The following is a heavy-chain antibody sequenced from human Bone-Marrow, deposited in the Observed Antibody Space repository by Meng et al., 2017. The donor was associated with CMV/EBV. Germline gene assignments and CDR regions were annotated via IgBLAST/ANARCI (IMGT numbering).Heavy chain of an antibody. CDR3: ARGSVVGASSGGLDV. CDR2: ISAYNGNT. CDR1: GYTFTSYA. V-gene: IGHV1-18*01. J-gene: IGHJ3*01. D-gene: IGHD1-26*01. Sequence: ASVKVSCKASGYTFTSYAISWVRQAPGQGLEWMGWISAYNGNTNYAQKIQGRVTMTTDTSTSMAYMELRGLRSDDTAVYYCARGSVVGASSGGLDVWGQGTMVTVSS.